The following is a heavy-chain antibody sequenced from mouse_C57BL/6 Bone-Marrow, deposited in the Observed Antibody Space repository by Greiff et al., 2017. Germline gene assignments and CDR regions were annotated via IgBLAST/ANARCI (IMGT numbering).Heavy chain of an antibody. CDR3: ARSAYDIRRGFYYAMDY. CDR2: IYPGSGST. V-gene: IGHV1-55*01. J-gene: IGHJ4*01. CDR1: GYTFTSYW. Sequence: QVQLQQPGAELVQPGASVQMSCKASGYTFTSYWITWVKQRPGQGLEWIGDIYPGSGSTNYNEKFKSKATLTVDTSSSTAYMQLSSLTSEDSAVYYCARSAYDIRRGFYYAMDYWGQGTSVTVSS. D-gene: IGHD2-3*01.